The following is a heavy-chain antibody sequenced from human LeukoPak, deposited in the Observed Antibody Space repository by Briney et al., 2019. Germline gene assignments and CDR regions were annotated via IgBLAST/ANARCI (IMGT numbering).Heavy chain of an antibody. Sequence: SQTLSLTCVISGDDVSKNSVSWNWIRQSPSRGLEWLGRTYYKSKWYNDYAEFVKSRIIITSDTSKNQLSLQLKSVTPEDTAVYYCARAPEYDSSFVYGPVFDPWGQGVLVTVSS. CDR3: ARAPEYDSSFVYGPVFDP. D-gene: IGHD3-22*01. CDR2: TYYKSKWYN. V-gene: IGHV6-1*01. CDR1: GDDVSKNSVS. J-gene: IGHJ5*02.